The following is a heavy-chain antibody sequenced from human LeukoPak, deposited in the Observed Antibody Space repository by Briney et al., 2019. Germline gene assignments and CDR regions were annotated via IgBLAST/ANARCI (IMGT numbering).Heavy chain of an antibody. Sequence: PSETLSLTCTVSGGSISTSDYYWGWLRQPPGKGLEWIGGFYYSGSTYYNPSLKSRLTISVDTSNNQFSLRLTSVTAADTAVYYCARRRNGVPYYFDYWGQGTLVTVSS. V-gene: IGHV4-39*01. CDR3: ARRRNGVPYYFDY. J-gene: IGHJ4*02. D-gene: IGHD1-1*01. CDR2: FYYSGST. CDR1: GGSISTSDYY.